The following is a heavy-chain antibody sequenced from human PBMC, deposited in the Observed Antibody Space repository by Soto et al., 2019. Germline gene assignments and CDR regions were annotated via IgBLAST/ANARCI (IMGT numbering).Heavy chain of an antibody. CDR2: FYYGGNT. J-gene: IGHJ4*02. D-gene: IGHD3-16*01. CDR1: GASISSSNFY. Sequence: SSETLSLTCTVSGASISSSNFYWGWIRQPPGKGLEWIGGFYYGGNTYYNPSLKSRVTISVDTSKNQFSLNLSSVTAADTAVYYCAKHVPWGPLDYWGQGTLVTVS. V-gene: IGHV4-39*01. CDR3: AKHVPWGPLDY.